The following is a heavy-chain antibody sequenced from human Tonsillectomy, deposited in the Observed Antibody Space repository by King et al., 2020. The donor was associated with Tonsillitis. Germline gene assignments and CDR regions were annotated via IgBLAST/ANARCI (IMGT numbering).Heavy chain of an antibody. V-gene: IGHV3-23*04. Sequence: VQLVESGGGLVQPGGSLRLSCAASGFTFSSYGINWVRQAPGKGLEWVSTISGSGGTTYYADSVKGRFTISRDNSKNTLYLQMNSLRAEDTAVYYCAKPTQTCGSYYVGAFDIWGQGTMVTVSS. CDR2: ISGSGGTT. CDR3: AKPTQTCGSYYVGAFDI. D-gene: IGHD1-26*01. J-gene: IGHJ3*02. CDR1: GFTFSSYG.